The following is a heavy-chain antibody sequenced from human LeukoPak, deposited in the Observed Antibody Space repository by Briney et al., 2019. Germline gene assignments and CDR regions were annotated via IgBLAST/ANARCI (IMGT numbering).Heavy chain of an antibody. CDR1: GASISSSTDY. D-gene: IGHD1-14*01. CDR2: IYYSGST. J-gene: IGHJ5*02. Sequence: PSETLSLTCTVSGASISSSTDYWGWIRQPPGKGLEWIANIYYSGSTYYNPSLKSRVTISVDTSKNQFSLKLSSVTAADTAVYYCAGLIRPGWFDPWGQGTLVTVSS. V-gene: IGHV4-39*01. CDR3: AGLIRPGWFDP.